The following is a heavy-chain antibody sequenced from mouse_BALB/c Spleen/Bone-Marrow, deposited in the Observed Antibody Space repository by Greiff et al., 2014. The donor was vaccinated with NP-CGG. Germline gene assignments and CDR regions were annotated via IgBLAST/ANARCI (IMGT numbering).Heavy chain of an antibody. CDR2: INPSTGFT. CDR1: GYNFNTYT. Sequence: QVQLQQPGAELARPGASVKMSCKASGYNFNTYTMHWVQQRPGQGLEWIGYINPSTGFTNYNQIFKDKATLAADKSSSTAYMQVSSLTCGVTSDYYSARGCFLTRSRAFDYWGQGTSVTVSS. V-gene: IGHV1-4*01. D-gene: IGHD3-1*01. J-gene: IGHJ4*01. CDR3: ARGCFLTRSRAFDY.